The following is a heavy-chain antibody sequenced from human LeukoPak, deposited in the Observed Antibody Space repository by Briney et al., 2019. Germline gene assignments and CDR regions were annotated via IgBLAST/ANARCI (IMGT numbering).Heavy chain of an antibody. CDR2: IYYSGST. CDR3: ARHNPTGIAAAGRFDY. V-gene: IGHV4-59*08. D-gene: IGHD6-13*01. Sequence: SETLSLTCTVSGGSISSYYWSWIRQPPGKGLEWIGYIYYSGSTNYNPSLTSRVTISVDTSKNQFSLKLSSVTAADTAVYYCARHNPTGIAAAGRFDYWGQGTLVTVSS. J-gene: IGHJ4*02. CDR1: GGSISSYY.